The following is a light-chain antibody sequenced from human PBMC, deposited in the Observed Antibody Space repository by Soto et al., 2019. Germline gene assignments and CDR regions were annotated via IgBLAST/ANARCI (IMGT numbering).Light chain of an antibody. CDR2: EVT. J-gene: IGLJ1*01. CDR1: TSDFGFYNY. CDR3: SSYTSSTDYV. V-gene: IGLV2-14*01. Sequence: QCLLALPASVSGSRGQSTNISCTGTTSDFGFYNYVSWYQHHPGKAPKLLIYEVTNRHSGVSNRFSGSKSGNTASLTISGLQAEDEADYYCSSYTSSTDYVFGTGTKVTVL.